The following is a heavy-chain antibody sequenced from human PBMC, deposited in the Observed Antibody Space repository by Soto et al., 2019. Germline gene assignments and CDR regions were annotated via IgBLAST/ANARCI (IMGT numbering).Heavy chain of an antibody. D-gene: IGHD2-2*01. J-gene: IGHJ6*02. CDR3: ARSQGSSTSLEIYYYYYYGMDV. Sequence: QVQLVQSGAEVKKPGSSVKVSCKASGGTFGSYAISWVRQAPGQGLEWMGGIIPIPGTANYAQKFQGRVTIAADEYTSTAYMELSSLRCEDTAVYYCARSQGSSTSLEIYYYYYYGMDVWGQGTTVTVSS. CDR2: IIPIPGTA. CDR1: GGTFGSYA. V-gene: IGHV1-69*01.